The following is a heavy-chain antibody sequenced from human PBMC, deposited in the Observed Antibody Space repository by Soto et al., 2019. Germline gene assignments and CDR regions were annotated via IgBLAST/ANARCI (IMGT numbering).Heavy chain of an antibody. CDR3: ARPYSGYEYYYYGMDV. CDR2: IIPIFGTA. V-gene: IGHV1-69*06. J-gene: IGHJ6*02. Sequence: SVKVSCKASGVTFSSYAISWVRQAPGQGLEWMGGIIPIFGTANYAQKFQGRVTITADKSTSTAYMELSSLRSEDTAVYYCARPYSGYEYYYYGMDVWGQGTTVTVSS. CDR1: GVTFSSYA. D-gene: IGHD5-12*01.